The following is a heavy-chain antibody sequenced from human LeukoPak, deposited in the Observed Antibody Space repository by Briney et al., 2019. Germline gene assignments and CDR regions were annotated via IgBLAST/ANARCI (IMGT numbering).Heavy chain of an antibody. CDR1: GYRFGGFW. CDR2: INQDGSEK. J-gene: IGHJ3*02. V-gene: IGHV3-7*01. CDR3: TRDVREAYDI. D-gene: IGHD3-16*01. Sequence: GGSLRLSCEASGYRFGGFWMNWVRQAPGKGPERVANINQDGSEKLYVDSVKGRFTISRDNAKNSLYLQMNSLRVEDTAVYYCTRDVREAYDIWGHGTMVTVSS.